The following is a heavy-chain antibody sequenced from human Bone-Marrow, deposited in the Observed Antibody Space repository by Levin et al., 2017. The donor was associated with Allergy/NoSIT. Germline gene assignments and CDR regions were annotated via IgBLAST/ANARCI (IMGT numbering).Heavy chain of an antibody. V-gene: IGHV4-34*01. CDR3: ARGKRGIIVGAFDL. Sequence: SQTLSLTCAVYGGSFSGYYWSWIRQPPGKGLEWIGEINHSGSTNYNPSLKSRVTISVDTSKNQFSLKLSSVTAADTAVYYCARGKRGIIVGAFDLWGRGTLVTVSS. CDR2: INHSGST. D-gene: IGHD3-16*01. J-gene: IGHJ2*01. CDR1: GGSFSGYY.